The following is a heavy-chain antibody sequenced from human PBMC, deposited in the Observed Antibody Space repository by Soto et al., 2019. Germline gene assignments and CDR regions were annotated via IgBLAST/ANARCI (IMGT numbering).Heavy chain of an antibody. J-gene: IGHJ4*03. CDR1: GFTFSGYG. V-gene: IGHV3-30*18. Sequence: SLRLSCAASGFTFSGYGMHWVGQAPGKGLEWVAVISYDGSNKYYADSVKGRFTISRDNSKNTLYLQMNSLRAEDTAVYYCAKDFILFIEQPSGWLFLFRGPGTLV. CDR3: AKDFILFIEQPSGWLFLF. D-gene: IGHD6-19*01. CDR2: ISYDGSNK.